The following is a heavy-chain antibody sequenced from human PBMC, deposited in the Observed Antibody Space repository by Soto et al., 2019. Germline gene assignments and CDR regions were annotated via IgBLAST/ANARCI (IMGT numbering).Heavy chain of an antibody. CDR1: GYAFTTYG. CDR3: ARGRDGDY. V-gene: IGHV1-18*01. Sequence: QVHLVQSGAEVKKPGASVKVSCKGSGYAFTTYGITWVRQAPGQGLEWMGWISAHNGNTNYAQKLQGRVTVTRDTSTSTAYMELRSLRSDVTAVYYCARGRDGDYWGQGARVTVSS. J-gene: IGHJ4*02. D-gene: IGHD6-6*01. CDR2: ISAHNGNT.